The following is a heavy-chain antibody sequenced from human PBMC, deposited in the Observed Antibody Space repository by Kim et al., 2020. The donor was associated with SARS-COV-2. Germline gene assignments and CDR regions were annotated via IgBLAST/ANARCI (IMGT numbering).Heavy chain of an antibody. CDR1: GFMFSNYW. CDR3: VREDDPDYVWGSYRYGAVDY. D-gene: IGHD3-16*02. J-gene: IGHJ4*02. Sequence: GGSQRLSCAASGFMFSNYWMSWVRQPPGKGLEWVANIKEDGNDKYYVDSVKGRFTISRDNAKNSLYLQMNSLRVEDTAVYYCVREDDPDYVWGSYRYGAVDYWGQGTLVTVSS. CDR2: IKEDGNDK. V-gene: IGHV3-7*01.